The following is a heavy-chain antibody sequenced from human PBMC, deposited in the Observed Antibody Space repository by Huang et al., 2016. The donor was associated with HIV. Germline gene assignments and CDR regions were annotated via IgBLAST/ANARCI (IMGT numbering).Heavy chain of an antibody. Sequence: QVQLQESGPGLVKPSETLSLTCTVSGGSFSTYYWCWIRQSAGKGLGWSGRFYTSGNTNYNPSLRSRVTMSVDTSKNQFSLRLTSVTAADTAVYYCARENEFCGSTNCHHYYYGLDVWGQGTTVTVSS. V-gene: IGHV4-4*07. J-gene: IGHJ6*02. CDR1: GGSFSTYY. CDR2: FYTSGNT. CDR3: ARENEFCGSTNCHHYYYGLDV. D-gene: IGHD2-2*01.